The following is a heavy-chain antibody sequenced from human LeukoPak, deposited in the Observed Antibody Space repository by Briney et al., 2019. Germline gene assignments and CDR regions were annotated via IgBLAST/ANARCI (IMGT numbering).Heavy chain of an antibody. CDR1: GFTFSSYW. CDR3: ARAPVYSSSSERVYYMDV. Sequence: PGGSLRLSCAASGFTFSSYWMSWVRQAPGKGLEWVANIKQDGSEKYYVDSVKGRFTISRDNAKNSLYLQMNSLRAEDTAVYYCARAPVYSSSSERVYYMDVWGKGTTVTVSS. D-gene: IGHD6-6*01. CDR2: IKQDGSEK. J-gene: IGHJ6*03. V-gene: IGHV3-7*01.